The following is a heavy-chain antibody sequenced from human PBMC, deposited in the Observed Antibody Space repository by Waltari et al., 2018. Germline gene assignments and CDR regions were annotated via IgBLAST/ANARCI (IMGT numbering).Heavy chain of an antibody. J-gene: IGHJ6*03. V-gene: IGHV1-46*01. CDR1: GYTFTSYY. CDR3: ASGGWGRMGAYYMDV. CDR2: INPSVGST. D-gene: IGHD3-16*01. Sequence: QVQLVQSGAEVKKPGASVTVSCKASGYTFTSYYMHWVRQAPGQGLEWMGIINPSVGSTTYAKKFQGRVTRTRDTSTSTVYMELSSLRSEDTAVYYCASGGWGRMGAYYMDVWGKGTTVTISS.